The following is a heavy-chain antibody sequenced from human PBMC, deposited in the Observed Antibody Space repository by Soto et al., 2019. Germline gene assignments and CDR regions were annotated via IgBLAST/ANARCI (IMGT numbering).Heavy chain of an antibody. CDR3: AIKTISARY. CDR1: GFTFSSYS. D-gene: IGHD6-6*01. CDR2: ISSSSSTI. V-gene: IGHV3-48*01. Sequence: GGSLRLSCAASGFTFSSYSMNWVRQAPGKGLEWVSYISSSSSTIYYADSVKGRFTISRDNAKNSLYLQMNSLRAEDTAVYYCAIKTISARYWGQGTLVTVSS. J-gene: IGHJ4*02.